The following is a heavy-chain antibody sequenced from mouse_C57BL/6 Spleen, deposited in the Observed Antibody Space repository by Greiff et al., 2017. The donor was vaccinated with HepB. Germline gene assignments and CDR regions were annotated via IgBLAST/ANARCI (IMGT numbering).Heavy chain of an antibody. Sequence: DVKLVESGGGLVKPGGSLKLSCAASGFTFSSYAMSWVRQTPEKRLEWVATISDGGSYTYYPDNVKGRFTISRDNAKNNLYLQMSHLKSEDTAMYYCARVYYGKGDAMDYWGQGTSVTVSS. D-gene: IGHD2-1*01. J-gene: IGHJ4*01. V-gene: IGHV5-4*03. CDR1: GFTFSSYA. CDR3: ARVYYGKGDAMDY. CDR2: ISDGGSYT.